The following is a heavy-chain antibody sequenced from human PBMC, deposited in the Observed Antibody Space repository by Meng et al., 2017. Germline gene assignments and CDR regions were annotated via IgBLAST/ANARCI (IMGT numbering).Heavy chain of an antibody. V-gene: IGHV1-46*01. D-gene: IGHD6-13*01. Sequence: ASVKVSCKASGYTFTSYYMHWVRQAPGQGLEWMGIINPSGGSTSYAQKFQGRVTMTRDTSTSTVYMELSSLRSEDTAVYYCARDWKGIAAANQKTNSYYYGMDVWGQGTTVTVSS. J-gene: IGHJ6*02. CDR1: GYTFTSYY. CDR2: INPSGGST. CDR3: ARDWKGIAAANQKTNSYYYGMDV.